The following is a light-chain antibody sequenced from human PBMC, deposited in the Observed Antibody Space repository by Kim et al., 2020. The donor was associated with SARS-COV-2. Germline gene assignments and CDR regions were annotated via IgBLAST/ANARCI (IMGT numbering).Light chain of an antibody. J-gene: IGLJ3*02. CDR1: SLRKYP. Sequence: AWGHTVSITCQGYSLRKYPASCYQQKPGQAPILVMHDKNNVRPSGVPDRFSGSNSGNTAFLTITGAQVEDEATYYCGSRDSSGPGVFGGGTKLTVL. V-gene: IGLV3-19*01. CDR3: GSRDSSGPGV. CDR2: DKN.